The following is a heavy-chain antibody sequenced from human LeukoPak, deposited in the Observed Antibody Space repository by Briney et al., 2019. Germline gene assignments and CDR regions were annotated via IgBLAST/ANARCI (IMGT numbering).Heavy chain of an antibody. CDR1: GYTFTGYY. V-gene: IGHV1-2*02. Sequence: GASVKVSCKASGYTFTGYYMHWVRQAPGQGLEWMGWINPNSGGTNYAQKFQGRVTMTRDTSISTAYMELSRLRSDDTAVYYCAREGCSSTSCYAVFDYWGQGTLVTVSS. J-gene: IGHJ4*02. D-gene: IGHD2-2*01. CDR3: AREGCSSTSCYAVFDY. CDR2: INPNSGGT.